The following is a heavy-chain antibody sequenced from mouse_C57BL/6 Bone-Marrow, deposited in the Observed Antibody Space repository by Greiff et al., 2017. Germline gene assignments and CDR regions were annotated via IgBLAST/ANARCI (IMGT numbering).Heavy chain of an antibody. V-gene: IGHV5-4*01. D-gene: IGHD2-2*01. J-gene: IGHJ4*01. CDR1: GFTFSSYA. CDR3: AGGGYGYDPYAMDY. CDR2: ISDGGSYT. Sequence: DVHLVESGGGLVKPGGSLKLSCAASGFTFSSYAMSWVRQTPEKRLEWVATISDGGSYTYYPDNVKGRFTISRDNAKNNLYLQMSQLKSEDTAMYYCAGGGYGYDPYAMDYWGQGTSVTVSS.